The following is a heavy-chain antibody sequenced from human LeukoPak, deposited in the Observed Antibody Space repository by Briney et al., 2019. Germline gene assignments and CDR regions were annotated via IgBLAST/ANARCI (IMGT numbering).Heavy chain of an antibody. V-gene: IGHV1-69*04. D-gene: IGHD4-17*01. CDR1: GGTFSSYA. CDR2: IIPILGIA. J-gene: IGHJ3*02. CDR3: ARRGAVTTFRDAFDI. Sequence: SVKVSCKASGGTFSSYAISWVRQAPGQWLEWMGRIIPILGIANYAQKFQGRVTITADKSTSTAYMELSSLRSEDTAVYYCARRGAVTTFRDAFDIWGQGTMVTVSS.